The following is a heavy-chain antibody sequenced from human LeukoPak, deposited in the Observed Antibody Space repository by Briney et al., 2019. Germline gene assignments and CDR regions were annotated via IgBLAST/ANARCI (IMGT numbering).Heavy chain of an antibody. Sequence: GGSLRLSCAASGFTFSSYSMNWVRQAPGKGLEWVSSISSSSSYIYYADSVKGRFTISRDNAKNSLYLQMNSLRAEDTAVYYCARDLYCSGGSCYLYYYYYYMDVWGKGTTVTVSS. CDR3: ARDLYCSGGSCYLYYYYYYMDV. D-gene: IGHD2-15*01. V-gene: IGHV3-21*01. CDR2: ISSSSSYI. CDR1: GFTFSSYS. J-gene: IGHJ6*03.